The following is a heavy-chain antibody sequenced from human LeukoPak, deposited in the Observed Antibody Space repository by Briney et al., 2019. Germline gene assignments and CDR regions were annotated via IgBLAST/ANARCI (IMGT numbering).Heavy chain of an antibody. CDR1: GGSISSYY. Sequence: SETLSLTCTVSGGSISSYYWSWIRQPPGKGLERIGYIYYSGSTNYNPSLKSRVTISVDTSKNQFSLKLSSVTAADTAVYYCASLGAAAGTLDYWGQGTLVTVSS. CDR2: IYYSGST. D-gene: IGHD6-13*01. CDR3: ASLGAAAGTLDY. V-gene: IGHV4-59*08. J-gene: IGHJ4*02.